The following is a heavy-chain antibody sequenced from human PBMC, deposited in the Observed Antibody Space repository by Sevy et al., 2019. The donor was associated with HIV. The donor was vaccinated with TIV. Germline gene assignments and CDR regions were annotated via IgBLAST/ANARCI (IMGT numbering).Heavy chain of an antibody. CDR3: ARGRVSGSYRNDAFAI. CDR2: IYSGGGT. D-gene: IGHD3-16*02. V-gene: IGHV3-53*01. J-gene: IGHJ3*02. CDR1: GFTVSGNY. Sequence: GGSLRLSCAASGFTVSGNYMTWVRQAPGKGLEWVSVIYSGGGTYYADSVKGRFTISRDNSKNTLYLQINILRAEDTAVYYCARGRVSGSYRNDAFAIWGQGTMVTVSS.